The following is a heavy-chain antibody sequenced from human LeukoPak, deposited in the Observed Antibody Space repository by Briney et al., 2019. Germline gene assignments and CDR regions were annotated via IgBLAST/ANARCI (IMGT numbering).Heavy chain of an antibody. Sequence: SETLSLTCTVSGGSISSHYWSWIRQPPGKGLEWIGYIYYNGSTNYNPSLKSRVTISVDTSKNQFSLKLSSVTAADTAVYYCARVCYDILTGYYPFDYWGQGTLVTVSS. D-gene: IGHD3-9*01. CDR1: GGSISSHY. CDR2: IYYNGST. CDR3: ARVCYDILTGYYPFDY. J-gene: IGHJ4*02. V-gene: IGHV4-59*11.